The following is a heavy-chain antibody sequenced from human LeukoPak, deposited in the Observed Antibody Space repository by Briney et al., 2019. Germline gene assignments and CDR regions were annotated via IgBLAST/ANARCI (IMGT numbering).Heavy chain of an antibody. J-gene: IGHJ1*01. Sequence: GGSLRLSCAASGFTFSSYWIHWVRQAPGKGLAWVSRINSDGSSTTYADSVKGRFTISRDNAKNTLYLQMNSLRAEDTAVYYCARGGSSWSGYFQHWGQGTLVTVSS. CDR1: GFTFSSYW. D-gene: IGHD6-13*01. CDR2: INSDGSST. CDR3: ARGGSSWSGYFQH. V-gene: IGHV3-74*01.